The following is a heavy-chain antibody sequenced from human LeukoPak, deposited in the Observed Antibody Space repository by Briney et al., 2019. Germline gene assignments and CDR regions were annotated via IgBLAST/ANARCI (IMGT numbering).Heavy chain of an antibody. J-gene: IGHJ4*02. CDR1: GFTFSSYE. D-gene: IGHD2-8*01. V-gene: IGHV3-48*03. Sequence: GGALRLSCAASGFTFSSYEMNWVRQAPGKGLEWVSYISSSGNTIYYADSVKGRFTISRDNAKNSLYLQRNSLRAEDTAVYYCAREGVDIVLIFGWGQGTLVTVSS. CDR2: ISSSGNTI. CDR3: AREGVDIVLIFG.